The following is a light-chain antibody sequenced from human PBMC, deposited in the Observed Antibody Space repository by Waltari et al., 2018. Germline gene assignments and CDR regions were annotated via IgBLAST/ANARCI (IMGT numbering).Light chain of an antibody. CDR2: AAS. Sequence: IQLTQSPSSLSASVGDRVTITCRASQGISSYLAWYQQKPGKAPKLPIYAASTLQSGVPSRFSGSGSGTDFTLTISSLQPVDFATYYCQQLNSYPLTFGGGTKVEIK. CDR1: QGISSY. J-gene: IGKJ4*01. CDR3: QQLNSYPLT. V-gene: IGKV1-9*01.